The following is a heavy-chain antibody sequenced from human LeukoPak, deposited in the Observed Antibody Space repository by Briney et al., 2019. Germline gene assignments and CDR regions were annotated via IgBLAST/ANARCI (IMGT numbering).Heavy chain of an antibody. Sequence: SETLSLTCTVSGGSISSGSYYWIWIRPPAGKGLEWIGRIYTSGSTNYNPSLKSRVTISVDTSKNQFSLKLSSVTAADTAVYYCATIMGPYDFWSGYYRDYWGQGTLVTVSS. CDR3: ATIMGPYDFWSGYYRDY. V-gene: IGHV4-61*02. CDR2: IYTSGST. J-gene: IGHJ4*02. D-gene: IGHD3-3*01. CDR1: GGSISSGSYY.